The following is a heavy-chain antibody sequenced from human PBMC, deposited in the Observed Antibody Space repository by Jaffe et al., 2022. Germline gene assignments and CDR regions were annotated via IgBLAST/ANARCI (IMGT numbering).Heavy chain of an antibody. Sequence: QVQLVESGGGLVKPGGSLRLSCAASGFTFSDYYMSWIRQAPGKGLEWVSYISSSGSTIYYADSVKGRFTISRDNAKNSLYLQMNSLRAEDTAVYYCASSLWIQLWLPRYFDYWGQGTLVTVSS. CDR1: GFTFSDYY. J-gene: IGHJ4*02. D-gene: IGHD5-18*01. V-gene: IGHV3-11*01. CDR3: ASSLWIQLWLPRYFDY. CDR2: ISSSGSTI.